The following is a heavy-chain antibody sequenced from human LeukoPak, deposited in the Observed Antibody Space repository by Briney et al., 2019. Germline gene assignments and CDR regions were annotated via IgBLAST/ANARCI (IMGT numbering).Heavy chain of an antibody. Sequence: SETLSLTCAVHGGSFSGYYWSWIRQPPGKGLEWIGEINHSGSTNYNPSLKSRVTISVDTSKNQFSLKLSSVTAADTAVYYCARGFGSRTPMGYWGQGTLVTVSS. V-gene: IGHV4-34*01. J-gene: IGHJ4*02. CDR3: ARGFGSRTPMGY. D-gene: IGHD6-13*01. CDR1: GGSFSGYY. CDR2: INHSGST.